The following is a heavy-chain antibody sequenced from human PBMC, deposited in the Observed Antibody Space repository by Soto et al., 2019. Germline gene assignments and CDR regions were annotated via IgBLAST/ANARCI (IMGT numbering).Heavy chain of an antibody. V-gene: IGHV3-30*18. Sequence: GGSLRLSCAASGFTFSSYGMHWVRQAPGKGLEWVAVISYDGSNKYYADSVKGRFTISRDNSKNTLYLQMNSLRAEDTAVYYCAKSGVATIFGGIYYYYYGMDVWGQGTTVTVSS. J-gene: IGHJ6*02. CDR3: AKSGVATIFGGIYYYYYGMDV. D-gene: IGHD3-3*01. CDR1: GFTFSSYG. CDR2: ISYDGSNK.